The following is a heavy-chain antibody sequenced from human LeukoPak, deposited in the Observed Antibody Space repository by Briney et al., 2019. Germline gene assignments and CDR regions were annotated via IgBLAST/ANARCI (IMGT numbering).Heavy chain of an antibody. V-gene: IGHV3-30-3*01. CDR2: ISYDGSNK. CDR3: AREEVGATSLGY. D-gene: IGHD1-26*01. Sequence: PGGSLRLSCAASGFTFSSYAMHWLRQAPGKGLEWGAVISYDGSNKYYADSVKGRFTISRDNSKNTLYLQMNSLRAEDTAVYYCAREEVGATSLGYWGQGTLVTVSS. J-gene: IGHJ4*02. CDR1: GFTFSSYA.